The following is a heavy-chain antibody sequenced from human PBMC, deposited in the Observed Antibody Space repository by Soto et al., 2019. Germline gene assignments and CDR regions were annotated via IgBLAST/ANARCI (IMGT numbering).Heavy chain of an antibody. CDR1: GFTFSSYA. Sequence: GGSLRLSCAASGFTFSSYAMSWVRQAPGKGLEWVSAISGSGGSTYYADSVKGRFTISRDNSKNTLYLQMNSLRAEDTAVYYCAKDPELEYYYGSGSYYPSDYWGQGTLVTVSS. J-gene: IGHJ4*02. CDR3: AKDPELEYYYGSGSYYPSDY. D-gene: IGHD3-10*01. V-gene: IGHV3-23*01. CDR2: ISGSGGST.